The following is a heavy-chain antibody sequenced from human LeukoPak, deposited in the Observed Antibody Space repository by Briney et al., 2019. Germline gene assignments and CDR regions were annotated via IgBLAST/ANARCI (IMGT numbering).Heavy chain of an antibody. CDR2: IFASGST. J-gene: IGHJ4*02. Sequence: SETLSLTCTVSGGSIISGNYYWNWIRQPAGKGLEWIGRIFASGSTNYNASLKSRITISGDTSKNHFSLILTSVTSADKALYYCARGMKDYTSSIGYWGQGTLVTVSS. CDR1: GGSIISGNYY. D-gene: IGHD2-2*02. CDR3: ARGMKDYTSSIGY. V-gene: IGHV4-61*02.